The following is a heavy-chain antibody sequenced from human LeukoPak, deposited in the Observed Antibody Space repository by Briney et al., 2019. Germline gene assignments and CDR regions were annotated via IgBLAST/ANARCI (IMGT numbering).Heavy chain of an antibody. CDR3: AEGASGWYANYYYYYGMDV. Sequence: GGSLRLSCAASGFTFSSYAMSWVRQAPGKGLEWVSAISGSGGSTYYADSVKGRFTISRDNSKNTLYLQMNSLRAEDTAVYYCAEGASGWYANYYYYYGMDVWGQGTTVTVSS. J-gene: IGHJ6*02. CDR1: GFTFSSYA. CDR2: ISGSGGST. V-gene: IGHV3-23*01. D-gene: IGHD6-19*01.